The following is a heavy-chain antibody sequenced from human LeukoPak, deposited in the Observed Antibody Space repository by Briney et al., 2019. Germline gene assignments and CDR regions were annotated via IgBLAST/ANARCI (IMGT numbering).Heavy chain of an antibody. CDR2: ISTDGVTT. CDR1: GFTFSNAW. Sequence: GGSLRLSCAASGFTFSNAWMSWVRQAPGKGLEYVSAISTDGVTTYYANSVKGRFTISRDNAKNSLYLQMNSLRAEDTAVYYCAKDRWGYSYGGDWGQGTLVTVSS. V-gene: IGHV3-11*04. CDR3: AKDRWGYSYGGD. D-gene: IGHD5-18*01. J-gene: IGHJ4*02.